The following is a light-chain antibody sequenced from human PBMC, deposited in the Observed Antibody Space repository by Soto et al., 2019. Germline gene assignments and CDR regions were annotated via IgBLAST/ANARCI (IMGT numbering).Light chain of an antibody. J-gene: IGKJ2*01. V-gene: IGKV3D-20*01. CDR2: EAS. Sequence: EIVLTQSPATLSLSPGERATLSCRARQSVCGNYLACYQQKPVRXXXLVIYEASSRATGIPDRVSGSGSGTDFTLTISRLEPEDFAVYYCQQYGSSPRYTFGQGTKVDIK. CDR3: QQYGSSPRYT. CDR1: QSVCGNY.